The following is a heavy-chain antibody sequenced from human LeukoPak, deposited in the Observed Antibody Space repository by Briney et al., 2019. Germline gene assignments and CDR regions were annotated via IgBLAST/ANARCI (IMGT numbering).Heavy chain of an antibody. CDR3: AKARNGDPPYYFDY. Sequence: GGSLRLSCAASGFTVSSNYMSWVRQAPGKGLEWVSVIYSGGSTYYADSVKGRFTISRDNSKNTLYLQMNSLRAEDTAVYYCAKARNGDPPYYFDYWGQGTLVTVSS. D-gene: IGHD4-17*01. V-gene: IGHV3-53*01. J-gene: IGHJ4*02. CDR1: GFTVSSNY. CDR2: IYSGGST.